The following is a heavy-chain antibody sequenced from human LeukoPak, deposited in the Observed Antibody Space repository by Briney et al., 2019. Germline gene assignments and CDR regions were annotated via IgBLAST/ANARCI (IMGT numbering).Heavy chain of an antibody. CDR3: GILGTGSS. Sequence: PSETLSLTCTVSGGSISSSTYYWGWIRQPPGRGLGWIGTIYYRGSTYYNPSLKSRVTISVDTSNNQFSLRLSSVTAADTAVYYCGILGTGSSWGQGTLVTVSS. D-gene: IGHD3-10*01. J-gene: IGHJ5*02. CDR1: GGSISSSTYY. CDR2: IYYRGST. V-gene: IGHV4-39*01.